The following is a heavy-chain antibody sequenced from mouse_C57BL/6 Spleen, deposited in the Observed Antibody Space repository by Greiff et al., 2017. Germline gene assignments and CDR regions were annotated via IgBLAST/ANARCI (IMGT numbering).Heavy chain of an antibody. Sequence: QVQLQQPGAELVMPGASVKLSCKASGYTFTSYWMHWVKQRPGQGLEWIGEIDPSDSYTNYNQKFKGKSTLTVDKSSNTAYMQLSSLTSEDSAVYYCARRGYDYGMPPLAMDYWGQGTSVTVSS. CDR1: GYTFTSYW. J-gene: IGHJ4*01. D-gene: IGHD2-4*01. V-gene: IGHV1-69*01. CDR2: IDPSDSYT. CDR3: ARRGYDYGMPPLAMDY.